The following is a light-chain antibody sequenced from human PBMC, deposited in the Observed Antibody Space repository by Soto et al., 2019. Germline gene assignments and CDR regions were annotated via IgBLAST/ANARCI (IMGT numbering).Light chain of an antibody. CDR2: DAS. V-gene: IGKV3-20*01. J-gene: IGKJ4*01. Sequence: EIVLMQSPGTLSLSPGERATLSCRASQSVSYYLAWYQQKPGQAPRLLIYDASSRATGVPDRFSGSGSGTDFALTISRLEPEDFAVYYCQHCQPCGDSPPLTFGGGTEVDIK. CDR1: QSVSYY. CDR3: QHCQPCGDSPPLT.